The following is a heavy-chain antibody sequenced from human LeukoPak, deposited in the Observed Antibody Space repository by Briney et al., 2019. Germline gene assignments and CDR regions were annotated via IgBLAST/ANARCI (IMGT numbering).Heavy chain of an antibody. Sequence: GGSLRLSCAASGFNFRRYWMHCVRHAPGKGLVGVSLIKTDEFTTIYADSVKGRFTVSRDHAKNTVDLQLNSLRAEDTAVYFCARGHSSGNSYDAFDMWGQGTKVTVSS. J-gene: IGHJ3*02. CDR2: IKTDEFTT. CDR1: GFNFRRYW. CDR3: ARGHSSGNSYDAFDM. V-gene: IGHV3-74*01. D-gene: IGHD3-22*01.